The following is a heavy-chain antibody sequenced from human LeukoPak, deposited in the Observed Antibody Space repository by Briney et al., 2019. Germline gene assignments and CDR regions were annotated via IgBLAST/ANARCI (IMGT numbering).Heavy chain of an antibody. D-gene: IGHD3-22*01. J-gene: IGHJ4*02. Sequence: PPETLSLTCTVSGYSISSGYYWGWIRQPPGKGLEWIGSIYHSGSTYYNPSLKSRVTISVDTSKNQFSLKLSSVTAADTAVYYCARDHDSSGLDYWGQGTLVTVSS. V-gene: IGHV4-38-2*02. CDR2: IYHSGST. CDR3: ARDHDSSGLDY. CDR1: GYSISSGYY.